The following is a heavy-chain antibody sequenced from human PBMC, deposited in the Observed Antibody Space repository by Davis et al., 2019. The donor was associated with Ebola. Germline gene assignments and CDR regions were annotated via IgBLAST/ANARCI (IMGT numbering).Heavy chain of an antibody. Sequence: PGGSLRLSCTVSGGSISGYYWSWIRQPPGKGLQWVGFISYIGNTNSNPSLKSRVTISVDTSKNQFSLTLSSVTAADTAFYYCAKGEGGYDPLFDYWGQGTLVTVSS. J-gene: IGHJ4*02. D-gene: IGHD5-12*01. CDR2: ISYIGNT. CDR3: AKGEGGYDPLFDY. CDR1: GGSISGYY. V-gene: IGHV4-59*01.